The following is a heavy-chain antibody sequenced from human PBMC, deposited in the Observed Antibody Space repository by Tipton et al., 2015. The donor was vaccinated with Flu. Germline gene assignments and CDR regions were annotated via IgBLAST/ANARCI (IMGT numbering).Heavy chain of an antibody. CDR3: AREPHVAKEGGRSFDY. CDR1: GFTFDNYV. Sequence: SLRLSCAVSGFTFDNYVIHWVRQAPGKGPEWVALISSDGINKYYADSVKGRFTISRDNSKNTLYLQMNNLRADDTAVFYCAREPHVAKEGGRSFDYWGQGALVIVSS. CDR2: ISSDGINK. V-gene: IGHV3-30*04. J-gene: IGHJ4*02. D-gene: IGHD2-15*01.